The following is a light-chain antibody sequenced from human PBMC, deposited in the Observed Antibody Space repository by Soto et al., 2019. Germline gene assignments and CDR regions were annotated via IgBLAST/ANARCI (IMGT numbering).Light chain of an antibody. CDR2: AAS. V-gene: IGKV1-39*01. J-gene: IGKJ1*01. Sequence: DIQMTQSPSSLSASVGDRVTITCRASQSIRRYLNWYQQKPGKAPNLLIYAASSLQSGVPSRFSGSGSGTDFTLTISSLQPEDVATYFCQQGYSAPWTFGQGTKVDIK. CDR1: QSIRRY. CDR3: QQGYSAPWT.